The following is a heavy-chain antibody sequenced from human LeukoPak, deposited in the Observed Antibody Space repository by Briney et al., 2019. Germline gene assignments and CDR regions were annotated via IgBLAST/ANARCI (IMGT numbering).Heavy chain of an antibody. CDR1: GFTFSSHW. V-gene: IGHV3-7*04. CDR2: LKEDGSEK. Sequence: GGSLRLSCAASGFTFSSHWMTWVRQAPGKGLEWVANLKEDGSEKYYVDSVKGRFTISRDNAKNSLYLQMNSLRGDDTAVYYCARGVYYFDSWGQGTLVTVSS. J-gene: IGHJ4*02. CDR3: ARGVYYFDS.